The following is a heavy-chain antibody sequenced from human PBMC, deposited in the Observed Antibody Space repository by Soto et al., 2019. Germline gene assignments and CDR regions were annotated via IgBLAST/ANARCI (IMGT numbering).Heavy chain of an antibody. J-gene: IGHJ6*02. CDR2: IYYSGST. CDR1: DGSISISSYY. D-gene: IGHD6-13*01. Sequence: SETLSLTCTVSDGSISISSYYWGWIRQPPGKGLEWIGSIYYSGSTYYNPSLKSRVTISVDTSKNQFSLKLSSVTAADTAVYYCARQGGGGSSRYYYYYGMDVWGQGTTVTVSS. CDR3: ARQGGGGSSRYYYYYGMDV. V-gene: IGHV4-39*01.